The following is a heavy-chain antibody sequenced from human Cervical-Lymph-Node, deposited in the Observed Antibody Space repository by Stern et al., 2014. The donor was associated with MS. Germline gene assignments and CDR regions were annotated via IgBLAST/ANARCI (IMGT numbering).Heavy chain of an antibody. J-gene: IGHJ4*02. CDR2: IDWDDDK. Sequence: QVTLKESGPALVKPTQTLTLTCIFSGFSLSTSGMCVTWIRQPPGKALEWLARIDWDDDKYYSTSLRTRLTISKDTSKNQVVLTMTNMDPVDTATYYCARIRRSGIGPLSVTFDYWGQGTLVTVSS. CDR3: ARIRRSGIGPLSVTFDY. D-gene: IGHD6-13*01. V-gene: IGHV2-70*15. CDR1: GFSLSTSGMC.